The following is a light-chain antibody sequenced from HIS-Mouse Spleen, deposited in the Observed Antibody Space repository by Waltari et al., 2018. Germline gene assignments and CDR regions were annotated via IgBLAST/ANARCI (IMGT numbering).Light chain of an antibody. V-gene: IGLV1-44*01. CDR1: SSNLGSNP. CDR2: SNN. CDR3: AAWDDSLNGNYV. Sequence: QSVLTQPPSASGTPGQRVTISCSGSSSNLGSNPVNWYQQPPGTAPKLLIYSNNQRPSGVPDRVSGSKSGTSASLAISGLQSEDEADYYCAAWDDSLNGNYVFGTGTKVTVL. J-gene: IGLJ1*01.